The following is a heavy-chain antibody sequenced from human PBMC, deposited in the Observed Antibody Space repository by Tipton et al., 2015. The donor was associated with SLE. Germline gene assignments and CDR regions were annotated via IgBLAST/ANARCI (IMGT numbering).Heavy chain of an antibody. CDR2: IYSSGST. CDR1: GGSISSSKYY. D-gene: IGHD2-8*01. Sequence: TLSLTCTVSGGSISSSKYYWGWIRQPPGKGLEWIGSIYSSGSTYYNPSLKSRVSISVDTSKNQFFLNLRSVTAADMAVYFCARGGASVLIRNCYFDYWGQGSLVTVSS. J-gene: IGHJ4*02. CDR3: ARGGASVLIRNCYFDY. V-gene: IGHV4-39*07.